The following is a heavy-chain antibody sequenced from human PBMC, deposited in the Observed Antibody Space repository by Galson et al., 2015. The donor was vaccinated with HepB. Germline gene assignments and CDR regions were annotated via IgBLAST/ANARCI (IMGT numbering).Heavy chain of an antibody. CDR2: ISSSSSYT. V-gene: IGHV3-11*06. CDR3: ARDLDASSWSHGAFDI. CDR1: VFTFSDYY. D-gene: IGHD6-13*01. Sequence: SLRLSCAASVFTFSDYYMSWIRQAPGKGLEWVSYISSSSSYTNYADSVKGRFTISRDNAKNSLYLQMNSLRAEDTAVYYCARDLDASSWSHGAFDIWGQGTMVTVSS. J-gene: IGHJ3*02.